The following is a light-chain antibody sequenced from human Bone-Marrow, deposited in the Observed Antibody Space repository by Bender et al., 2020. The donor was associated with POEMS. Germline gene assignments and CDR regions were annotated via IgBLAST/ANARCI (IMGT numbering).Light chain of an antibody. V-gene: IGLV2-23*01. CDR3: AAWDAGLSGGV. CDR2: EGT. J-gene: IGLJ3*02. CDR1: SSDVGSYYL. Sequence: QSALTQPASVSGSPGQSITISCTGTSSDVGSYYLVSWYQQHPGKAPKLMIYEGTKRPSGVSSRFSGSKSGNTASLTISGLQAEDEADYYCAAWDAGLSGGVFGGGTKLTVL.